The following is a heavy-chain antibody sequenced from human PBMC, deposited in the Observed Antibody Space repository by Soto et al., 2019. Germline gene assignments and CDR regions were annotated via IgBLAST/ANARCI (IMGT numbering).Heavy chain of an antibody. D-gene: IGHD5-12*01. CDR2: ISYDGSNK. CDR1: GFTFSSYG. V-gene: IGHV3-30*18. CDR3: AKEGTDGRTRWLQFSPDYYGMDV. Sequence: PGGSLRLSCAASGFTFSSYGMHWVRQAPGKGLEWVAVISYDGSNKYYADSVKGRFTISRDNSKNTLYLQMNSLRAEDTAVYYCAKEGTDGRTRWLQFSPDYYGMDVWGQGTTVTVSS. J-gene: IGHJ6*02.